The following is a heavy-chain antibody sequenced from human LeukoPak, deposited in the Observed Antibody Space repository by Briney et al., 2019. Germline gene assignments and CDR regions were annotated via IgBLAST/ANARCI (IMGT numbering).Heavy chain of an antibody. CDR2: IYYSGST. CDR3: ARGTFGSGYDPFGY. Sequence: SETLSLTCTVSADSISSYYWSWIRQPPGRGLEWIGYIYYSGSTNYNPSLKSRVTISVDTSRNQFSLNLSSVTAADTAVYYCARGTFGSGYDPFGYWGQGTPVTVSS. V-gene: IGHV4-59*01. CDR1: ADSISSYY. D-gene: IGHD5-12*01. J-gene: IGHJ4*02.